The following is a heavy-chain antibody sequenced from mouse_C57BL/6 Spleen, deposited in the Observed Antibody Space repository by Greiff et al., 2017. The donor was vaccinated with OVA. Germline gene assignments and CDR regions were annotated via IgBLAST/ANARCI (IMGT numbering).Heavy chain of an antibody. V-gene: IGHV5-4*03. J-gene: IGHJ1*03. CDR3: ARRGTGTGYFDV. Sequence: EVKVVESGGGLVKPGGSLKLSCAASGFTFSSYAMSWVRQTPEKRLEWVATISDGGSYTYYPDNVKGRFTISRDNAKNNLYLQMSHLKSEDTAMYYCARRGTGTGYFDVWGTGTTVTVSS. D-gene: IGHD4-1*01. CDR1: GFTFSSYA. CDR2: ISDGGSYT.